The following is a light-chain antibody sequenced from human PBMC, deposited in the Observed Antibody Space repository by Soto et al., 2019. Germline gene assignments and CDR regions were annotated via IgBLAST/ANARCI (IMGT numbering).Light chain of an antibody. Sequence: EIVMTQSPATLSVSPGDRATLYCRAGQNVSSNLAWYQQKFGQPPTLLIYGASTRATGIPARFSGSGSGTEFSLTISSLQSEDFAVYYCQHYDKWPPLTFGGGTKVEIK. J-gene: IGKJ4*01. CDR1: QNVSSN. CDR2: GAS. CDR3: QHYDKWPPLT. V-gene: IGKV3-15*01.